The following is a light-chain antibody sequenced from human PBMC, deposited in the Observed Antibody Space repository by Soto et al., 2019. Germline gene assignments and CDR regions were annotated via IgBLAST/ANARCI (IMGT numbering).Light chain of an antibody. V-gene: IGKV3-15*01. CDR2: SAS. Sequence: EIVMTQSPATLSVSPGERATLSCRASQSVSSSLAWYQQKPGQAPRVIIYSASTRATGIPARFSGSGSGTEFTLTISSLQSEDFAVYYCQQYNIWPRAFGQGTKVEVK. CDR1: QSVSSS. J-gene: IGKJ1*01. CDR3: QQYNIWPRA.